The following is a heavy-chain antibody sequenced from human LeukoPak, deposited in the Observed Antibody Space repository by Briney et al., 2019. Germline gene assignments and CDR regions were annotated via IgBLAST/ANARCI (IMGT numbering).Heavy chain of an antibody. J-gene: IGHJ4*02. CDR1: GFTFSSYA. Sequence: GGSLRLSCAASGFTFSSYAMHWVRQAPGKGLEWVAVISYDGSNKYYTDSVKGRFTISRDNSKNTVYLQMNSLRVEDTAVYYCARDPRRSSQTGYFDYWGQGTLVTVSS. D-gene: IGHD6-13*01. V-gene: IGHV3-30*04. CDR2: ISYDGSNK. CDR3: ARDPRRSSQTGYFDY.